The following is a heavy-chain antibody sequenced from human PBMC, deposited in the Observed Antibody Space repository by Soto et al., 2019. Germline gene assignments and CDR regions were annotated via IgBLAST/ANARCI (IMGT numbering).Heavy chain of an antibody. J-gene: IGHJ3*02. Sequence: SETLSLTCAVYGGSFSGYYWTWIRQPPGTGLEWIGEINHSGSTNYNPSLKSRVTISVDTPKNQFSLKLTSVTAADTAVYYCAREMATTNGDAFDIWGQGTMVT. V-gene: IGHV4-34*01. CDR3: AREMATTNGDAFDI. CDR1: GGSFSGYY. D-gene: IGHD5-12*01. CDR2: INHSGST.